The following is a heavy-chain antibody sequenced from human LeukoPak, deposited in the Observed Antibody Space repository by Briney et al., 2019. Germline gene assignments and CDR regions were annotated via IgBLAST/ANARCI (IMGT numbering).Heavy chain of an antibody. J-gene: IGHJ5*02. V-gene: IGHV4-39*07. CDR1: GGSISSTSYY. CDR2: IYYSGST. Sequence: SSETLSLTCTVSGGSISSTSYYWGWIRQPPGKGLEWIGSIYYSGSTYYNPSLKSRVTISADRSKNQFSLKLSSVTAADTAVYYCARGKGWFDPWGQGTLVTVSS. CDR3: ARGKGWFDP.